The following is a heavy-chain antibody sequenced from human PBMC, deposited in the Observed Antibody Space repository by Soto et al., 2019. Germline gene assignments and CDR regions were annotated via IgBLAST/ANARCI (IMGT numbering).Heavy chain of an antibody. CDR2: IYHSGST. CDR3: AHSGSYSGIRDAFDI. V-gene: IGHV4-30-2*01. CDR1: GGSISSGGYF. Sequence: SETLSLTCAVSGGSISSGGYFWSWIRQPPGRGLEWIGYIYHSGSTYHNPSLKSRVTISVDRSKNQFSLKLNSVTAADTAVYYCAHSGSYSGIRDAFDIWGQGTMVTVS. D-gene: IGHD1-26*01. J-gene: IGHJ3*02.